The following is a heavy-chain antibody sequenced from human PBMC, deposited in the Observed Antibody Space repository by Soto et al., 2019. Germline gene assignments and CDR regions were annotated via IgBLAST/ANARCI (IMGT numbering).Heavy chain of an antibody. CDR2: ISPGDSDN. J-gene: IGHJ6*02. CDR3: ARHISNFRYYYDVMDV. CDR1: SNNSNAFL. Sequence: PGEAMKISCKGSSNNSNAFLVGRVPPLPGKSPEWMGVISPGDSDNRYSPSFQGPLTITVGQSTRTAHLQWNTLKASDTAMYYCARHISNFRYYYDVMDVWSQGTTVTGSS. D-gene: IGHD4-4*01. V-gene: IGHV5-51*01.